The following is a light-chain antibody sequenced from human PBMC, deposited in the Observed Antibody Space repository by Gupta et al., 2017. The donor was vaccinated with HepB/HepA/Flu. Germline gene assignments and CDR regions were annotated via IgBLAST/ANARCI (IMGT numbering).Light chain of an antibody. J-gene: IGLJ2*01. CDR1: SSDIGNYNL. Sequence: QSALTHPALLSGSPGQSITISCTGTSSDIGNYNLVSWYQQHPGKAPKLILYEVNDRPAGVSDRFSGSKSGKTASLTISGLQADDEADYYCCAFAGNNSVVFGGGTKLTVL. CDR3: CAFAGNNSVV. V-gene: IGLV2-23*02. CDR2: EVN.